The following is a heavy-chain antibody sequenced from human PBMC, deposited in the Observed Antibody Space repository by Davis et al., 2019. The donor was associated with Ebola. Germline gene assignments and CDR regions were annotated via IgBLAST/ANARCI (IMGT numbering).Heavy chain of an antibody. Sequence: ASVKHSCKSSGYTFTSYGLVWVRQAPGLGLEWMGWISGFNTNTNFAQKFQGRVTVSKDTSTNTAYMDLRSLTSDDTAIYYGARAPNYDVLTGTSSYYFDYWGQGTLVTVAS. V-gene: IGHV1-18*04. CDR3: ARAPNYDVLTGTSSYYFDY. CDR2: ISGFNTNT. D-gene: IGHD3-9*01. CDR1: GYTFTSYG. J-gene: IGHJ4*02.